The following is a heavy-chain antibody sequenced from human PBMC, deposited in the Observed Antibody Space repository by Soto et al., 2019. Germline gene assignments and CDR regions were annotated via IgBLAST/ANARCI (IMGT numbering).Heavy chain of an antibody. CDR2: ISVSGGST. Sequence: GLNVCRSPLSPDHQAPRKGLEWVSAISVSGGSTYYADSVKGRFTISRDNSKNTLYLQMNSLRAEDTAVYYCANCITYYYGSGSSYYFDYWGQGTLVTSPQ. CDR1: GLNVCRSP. D-gene: IGHD3-10*01. CDR3: ANCITYYYGSGSSYYFDY. V-gene: IGHV3-23*01. J-gene: IGHJ4*02.